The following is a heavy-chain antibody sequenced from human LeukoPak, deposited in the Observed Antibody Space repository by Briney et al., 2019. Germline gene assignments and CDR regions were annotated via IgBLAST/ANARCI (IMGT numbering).Heavy chain of an antibody. CDR2: INSDGSWT. Sequence: GGSLRLSCAASGNYWMHWVRQAPGKGLVWVSHINSDGSWTSYADSVKGRFTISKDNAKNTVYLQMNNLRAEDTAVYCCVSFYEAYWGRGTLVTVSS. D-gene: IGHD2/OR15-2a*01. V-gene: IGHV3-74*01. CDR1: GNYW. CDR3: VSFYEAY. J-gene: IGHJ4*02.